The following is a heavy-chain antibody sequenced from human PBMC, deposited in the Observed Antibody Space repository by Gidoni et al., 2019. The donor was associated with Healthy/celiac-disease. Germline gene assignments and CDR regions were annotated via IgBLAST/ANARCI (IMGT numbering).Heavy chain of an antibody. CDR2: IYYSGST. CDR3: AMQLLGYCSGGSCYPNYYYMDV. J-gene: IGHJ6*03. D-gene: IGHD2-15*01. Sequence: QLQLQESGPGLVKPSETLSLTCTVSGGSISSRSYYWGWIRQPPGKGLEWIGSIYYSGSTYYNPSLKSRVTISVDTSKNQFSLKLSSVTAADTAVYYCAMQLLGYCSGGSCYPNYYYMDVWGKGTTVTVSS. CDR1: GGSISSRSYY. V-gene: IGHV4-39*01.